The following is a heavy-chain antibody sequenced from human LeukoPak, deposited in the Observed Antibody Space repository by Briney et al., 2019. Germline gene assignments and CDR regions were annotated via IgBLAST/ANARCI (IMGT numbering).Heavy chain of an antibody. V-gene: IGHV3-30*02. CDR2: TRSDGNDE. D-gene: IGHD3-22*01. CDR1: GFSFSNYV. CDR3: AKDTGLDSSGYYFDY. J-gene: IGHJ4*02. Sequence: GSLRLSCAASGFSFSNYVMHWVRQAPGKGLEWVAVTRSDGNDEYYADSVKGRFTISRDNSRNMLYLQMNSLRAEDTAVYYCAKDTGLDSSGYYFDYWGQGTLVTVSS.